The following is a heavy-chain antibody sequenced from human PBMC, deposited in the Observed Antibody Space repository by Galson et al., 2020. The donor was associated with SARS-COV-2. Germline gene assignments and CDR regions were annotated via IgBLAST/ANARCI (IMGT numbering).Heavy chain of an antibody. Sequence: GGSLRLSCTASGFSFSAYAMSWVRQAPGKGLEWVSAISGSGGSTYYADSVKGRFTISRDNSKNTLYLQMNSLRAEDTAVYYCAKALSGDYLDRSGYYYICAFDIWCQGTMVTVSS. D-gene: IGHD3-22*01. J-gene: IGHJ3*02. CDR2: ISGSGGST. V-gene: IGHV3-23*01. CDR3: AKALSGDYLDRSGYYYICAFDI. CDR1: GFSFSAYA.